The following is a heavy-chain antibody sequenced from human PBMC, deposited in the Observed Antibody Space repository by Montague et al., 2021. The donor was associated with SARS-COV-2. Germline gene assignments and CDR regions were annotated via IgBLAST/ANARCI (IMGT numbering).Heavy chain of an antibody. CDR1: GGSISSGSYY. CDR2: IYYTGGX. Sequence: TLSLTCTVSGGSISSGSYYWGWIRQPPGKGLEWIGAIYYTGGXXXNXXXRSXVTISIDTSNNQISLKMTSVTAADTAVYYCARSSFVGDPSFGGGYYYGMDVWGQGTTVTVSS. V-gene: IGHV4-39*01. D-gene: IGHD2-15*01. CDR3: ARSSFVGDPSFGGGYYYGMDV. J-gene: IGHJ6*02.